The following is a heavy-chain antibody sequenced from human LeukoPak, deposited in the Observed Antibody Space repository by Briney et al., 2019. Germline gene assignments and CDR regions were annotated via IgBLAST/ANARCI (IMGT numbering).Heavy chain of an antibody. D-gene: IGHD5-12*01. J-gene: IGHJ6*03. CDR1: GYTFTSYG. V-gene: IGHV1-18*01. CDR2: ISAYNGNT. Sequence: GASVKVSCKASGYTFTSYGISWVRQAPGQGLEWMGLISAYNGNTNYAQKLQGRVTMTTDTSTSTAYMELRSLRSDDTAVYYCARLGIYSGYDSYYYYMDVWGKGTTVTVSS. CDR3: ARLGIYSGYDSYYYYMDV.